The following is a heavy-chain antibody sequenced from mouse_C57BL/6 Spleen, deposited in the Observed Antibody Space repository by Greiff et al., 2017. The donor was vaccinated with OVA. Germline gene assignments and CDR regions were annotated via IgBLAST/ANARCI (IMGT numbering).Heavy chain of an antibody. J-gene: IGHJ2*01. CDR2: INPNNGGT. CDR1: GYTFTDYN. CDR3: ARFDDYGGFYYFDY. D-gene: IGHD2-4*01. Sequence: EVQRVESGPELVKPGASVKIPCKASGYTFTDYNMDWVKQSHGKSLEWIGDINPNNGGTIYNQKFKGKATLTVDKSSSTAYMELRSLTSEDTAVYYCARFDDYGGFYYFDYWGQGTTLTVSS. V-gene: IGHV1-18*01.